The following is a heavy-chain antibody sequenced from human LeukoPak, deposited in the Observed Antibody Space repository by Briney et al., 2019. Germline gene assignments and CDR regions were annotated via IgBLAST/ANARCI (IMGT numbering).Heavy chain of an antibody. CDR2: ISWNSGSI. CDR3: AKALKRPRYHYYGMDV. J-gene: IGHJ6*02. CDR1: GFTFDDYA. D-gene: IGHD1-1*01. V-gene: IGHV3-9*01. Sequence: PGRSLRLSCAASGFTFDDYAMHWVRQAPGKGLEWVSGISWNSGSIGYADSVKGRFTISRDNAKNSLYLQMNSLRAEDTALYYCAKALKRPRYHYYGMDVWGQGTTVTVSS.